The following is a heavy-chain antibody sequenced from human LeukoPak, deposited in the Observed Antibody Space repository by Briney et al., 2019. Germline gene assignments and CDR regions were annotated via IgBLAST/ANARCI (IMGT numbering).Heavy chain of an antibody. Sequence: GGSLRLSRAASGFTFSSYAMHWVRQAPGKGLEYVSAISSNGGSTYYANSVKGRFTISRDNSKNTLYLQMGSLRAEDMAVYYCARDRGYCSGGSCYLDAYYYYYMDVWAKGPRSPSP. CDR3: ARDRGYCSGGSCYLDAYYYYYMDV. D-gene: IGHD2-15*01. V-gene: IGHV3-64*01. CDR1: GFTFSSYA. J-gene: IGHJ6*03. CDR2: ISSNGGST.